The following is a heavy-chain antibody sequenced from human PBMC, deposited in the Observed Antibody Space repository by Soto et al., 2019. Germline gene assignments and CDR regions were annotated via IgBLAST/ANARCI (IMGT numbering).Heavy chain of an antibody. V-gene: IGHV1-18*01. CDR1: GYTFINYG. Sequence: AASVKVSCKASGYTFINYGISWVRQAPGQGLEWMGWISADNGKTDYVQELQGRVTMTTDTSTTTAYMELGSLRSDDTAVYYCARDMEGELDYWGQGTLVTVSS. CDR3: ARDMEGELDY. D-gene: IGHD1-1*01. CDR2: ISADNGKT. J-gene: IGHJ4*02.